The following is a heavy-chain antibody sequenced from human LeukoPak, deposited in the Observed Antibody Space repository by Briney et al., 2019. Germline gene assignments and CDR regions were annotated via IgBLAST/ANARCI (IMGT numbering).Heavy chain of an antibody. D-gene: IGHD6-13*01. V-gene: IGHV4-38-2*01. J-gene: IGHJ4*02. CDR3: ASGIAAAGPGFDY. CDR2: IYHSGST. CDR1: GYSISSGYY. Sequence: TSETLSLTCAVSGYSISSGYYWGWIRQPPGKGLEWIGSIYHSGSTYYNPSLKSRVTISEDTSKNQFSLKLSSVTAADTAVYYCASGIAAAGPGFDYWGQGTLVTVSS.